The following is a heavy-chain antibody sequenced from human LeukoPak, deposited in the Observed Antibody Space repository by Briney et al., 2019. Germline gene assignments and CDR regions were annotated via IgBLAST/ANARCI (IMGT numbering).Heavy chain of an antibody. D-gene: IGHD2-21*02. CDR3: ARLTVVTATRSLDY. CDR1: GLIITSYS. CDR2: ISSSSTTI. Sequence: QTGGSLRLSCAASGLIITSYSMNWVRQAPGKGLEWVSHISSSSTTIDYADSVKGRFTISRDNAKNSLYLQMNSLRDEDTAVYYCARLTVVTATRSLDYWGQGTLVTVSS. V-gene: IGHV3-48*02. J-gene: IGHJ4*02.